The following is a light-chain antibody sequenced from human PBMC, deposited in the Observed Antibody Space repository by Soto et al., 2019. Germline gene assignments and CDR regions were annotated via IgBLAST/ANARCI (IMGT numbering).Light chain of an antibody. CDR3: QQSYTIPS. Sequence: DIQMTQSPSSLSASVGDRVTITCRASQSISTYLNWYQQKPGRAPNLLIYLASSLQTGVPSRFSGSGSGTEFTLTISSLQPEDSATYYGQQSYTIPSFGPGTKVDIE. V-gene: IGKV1-39*01. CDR2: LAS. J-gene: IGKJ3*01. CDR1: QSISTY.